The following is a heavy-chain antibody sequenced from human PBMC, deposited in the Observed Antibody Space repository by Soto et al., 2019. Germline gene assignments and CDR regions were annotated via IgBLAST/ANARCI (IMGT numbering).Heavy chain of an antibody. CDR3: ARGTLDGYNYPRGGFDP. CDR1: GYTFTSYG. D-gene: IGHD5-12*01. CDR2: ISAYNGNT. Sequence: QVQLVQSGAEVKKPGASVKVSCKASGYTFTSYGISWVRQAPGQGLEWMGWISAYNGNTNYAQKLQGRVTMTTDTTTSTAYMELRSLRSDDTAVYYCARGTLDGYNYPRGGFDPWGQGTLVTVSS. J-gene: IGHJ5*02. V-gene: IGHV1-18*01.